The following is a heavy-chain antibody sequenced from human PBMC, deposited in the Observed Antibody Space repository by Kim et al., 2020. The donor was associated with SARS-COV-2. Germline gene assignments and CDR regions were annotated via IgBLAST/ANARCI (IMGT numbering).Heavy chain of an antibody. J-gene: IGHJ6*02. CDR3: AIGGGGIQLWLGV. V-gene: IGHV5-10-1*01. D-gene: IGHD5-18*01. CDR2: IDPSDSYT. Sequence: GESLKISCKGSGYSFTSYWISWVRQMPVKGLEWMGRIDPSDSYTNYSPSFQGHVTITADKSISTAYLQWSSLKASDTAMYYCAIGGGGIQLWLGVWGQGTTVTVSS. CDR1: GYSFTSYW.